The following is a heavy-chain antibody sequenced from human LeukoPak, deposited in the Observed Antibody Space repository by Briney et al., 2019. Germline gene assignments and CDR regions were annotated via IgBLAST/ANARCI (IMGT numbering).Heavy chain of an antibody. D-gene: IGHD3-22*01. J-gene: IGHJ3*02. CDR3: ARAKYDSSGYYYSGFDI. CDR1: GLTFTTYW. CDR2: IKQDGTEK. Sequence: PGGSLRLSCAASGLTFTTYWMSWVRQAPGKGLEWVANIKQDGTEKYYVDSVKGRFTISRDNAKNSLYLQMNSLRVEDTAVYYCARAKYDSSGYYYSGFDIWGQGTMVTVSS. V-gene: IGHV3-7*04.